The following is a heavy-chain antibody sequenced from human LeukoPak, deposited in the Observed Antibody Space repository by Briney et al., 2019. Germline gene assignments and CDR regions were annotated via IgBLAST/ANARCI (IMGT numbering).Heavy chain of an antibody. Sequence: GASVKVSCKASGGTFSSYAISWVRQAPGQGLEWMGGIIPIFGTANYAQKFQGRVTTTADESTSTAYMELSSLRSEDTAVYYCAGSMGDSSGYYYEGNFDYWGQGTLVTVSS. V-gene: IGHV1-69*13. J-gene: IGHJ4*02. CDR2: IIPIFGTA. CDR3: AGSMGDSSGYYYEGNFDY. D-gene: IGHD3-22*01. CDR1: GGTFSSYA.